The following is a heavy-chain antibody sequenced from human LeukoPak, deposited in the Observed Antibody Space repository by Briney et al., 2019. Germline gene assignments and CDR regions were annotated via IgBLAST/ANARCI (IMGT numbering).Heavy chain of an antibody. J-gene: IGHJ4*02. V-gene: IGHV3-7*01. D-gene: IGHD2-8*01. Sequence: GGSLRLSCAASGFTFNTYWMSWVRQAPGKGLEWVANIKPDGSEKYYVDSVQGRFTISRDNAKNSLYLQTNSLRAEDTALYYCARAGVTWGYDYWGQGTLVAVSS. CDR1: GFTFNTYW. CDR2: IKPDGSEK. CDR3: ARAGVTWGYDY.